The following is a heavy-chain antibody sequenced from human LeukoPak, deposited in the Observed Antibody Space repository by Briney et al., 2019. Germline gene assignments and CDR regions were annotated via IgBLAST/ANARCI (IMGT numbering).Heavy chain of an antibody. J-gene: IGHJ4*02. V-gene: IGHV4-34*01. CDR3: ASLSAAADTCDY. Sequence: SEALSLPCAVYGGSFIGYYWSWIRPPPGKGLEWIGEINHSGSTNYNPSLKSRVTISVDTSKNQFSLKLSSVTAADTAVYYCASLSAAADTCDYWGQGTLVTVSS. CDR1: GGSFIGYY. CDR2: INHSGST. D-gene: IGHD6-13*01.